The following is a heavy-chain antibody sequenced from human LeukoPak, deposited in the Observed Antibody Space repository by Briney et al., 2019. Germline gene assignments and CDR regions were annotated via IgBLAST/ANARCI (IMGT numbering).Heavy chain of an antibody. J-gene: IGHJ3*02. V-gene: IGHV3-23*01. Sequence: PGGSLRLSCAASGFTFSNYGMSWVRQAPGKGLEWVSGISGSGGNKYYADSVKGRFTISRDNAKNSLSLQMNSLSAEDTAVYYCVRELVPQSTNSGYDSFHIWGQGTMVTVSS. CDR3: VRELVPQSTNSGYDSFHI. CDR2: ISGSGGNK. D-gene: IGHD5-12*01. CDR1: GFTFSNYG.